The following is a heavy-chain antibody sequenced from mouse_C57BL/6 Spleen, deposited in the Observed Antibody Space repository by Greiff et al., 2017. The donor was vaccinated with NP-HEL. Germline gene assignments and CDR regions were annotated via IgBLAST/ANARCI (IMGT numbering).Heavy chain of an antibody. CDR1: GFTFSDYG. CDR2: ISSGSSTI. CDR3: ARPYYYGSSYYFDY. D-gene: IGHD1-1*01. Sequence: EVQLVESGGGLVKPGGSLKLSCAASGFTFSDYGMHWVRQAPEKGLEWVAYISSGSSTIYYADTVKGRFTISRDNAKNTLFLQMTSLRSEDTAMYYCARPYYYGSSYYFDYWGQCTTLTVSS. J-gene: IGHJ2*01. V-gene: IGHV5-17*01.